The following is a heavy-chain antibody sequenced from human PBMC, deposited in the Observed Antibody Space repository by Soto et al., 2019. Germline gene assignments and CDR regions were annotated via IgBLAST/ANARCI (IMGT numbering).Heavy chain of an antibody. CDR2: INHSGST. CDR3: ARGRRYYDFWSGYPTTSDYYYYMDV. V-gene: IGHV4-34*01. J-gene: IGHJ6*03. CDR1: GGSFSGYY. D-gene: IGHD3-3*01. Sequence: PSETLSLTCAVYGGSFSGYYWSWIRQPPGKGLEGMGEINHSGSTNYNPSLKSRVTISVDTYKNQFSLQLSSVTAADTAVYYCARGRRYYDFWSGYPTTSDYYYYMDVWGKGTTVTVSS.